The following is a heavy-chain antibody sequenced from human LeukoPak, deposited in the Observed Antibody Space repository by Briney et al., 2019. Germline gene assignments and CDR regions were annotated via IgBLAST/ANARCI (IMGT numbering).Heavy chain of an antibody. V-gene: IGHV3-30-3*01. Sequence: GGSLRLSCAASGFTFSSYAMHWVRQAPGKGLEWVAVISYDGSNKYYADSVKGRSTISRDNSKNTLYLQMNSLRAEDTAVYYCARESSSDDAFDIWGQGTMVTVSS. CDR3: ARESSSDDAFDI. D-gene: IGHD6-13*01. CDR1: GFTFSSYA. J-gene: IGHJ3*02. CDR2: ISYDGSNK.